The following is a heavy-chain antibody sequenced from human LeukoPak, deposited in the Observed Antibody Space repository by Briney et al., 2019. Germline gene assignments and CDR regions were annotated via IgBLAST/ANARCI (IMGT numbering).Heavy chain of an antibody. J-gene: IGHJ5*01. V-gene: IGHV1-2*06. CDR2: INPKSGDT. D-gene: IGHD2-15*01. CDR3: ARGYCSGGSCYLVENWFDF. CDR1: GYTFSDYY. Sequence: GSVKVSCKASGYTFSDYYMYWLRQAPGEGLEWRGRINPKSGDTNYAQNFQGRVTMTRDTSMNTAYMELSRLRSDDTAVYFCARGYCSGGSCYLVENWFDFWGQGTLVTVSS.